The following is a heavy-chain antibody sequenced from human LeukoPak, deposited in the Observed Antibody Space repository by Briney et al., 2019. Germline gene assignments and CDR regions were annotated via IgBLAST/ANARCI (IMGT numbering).Heavy chain of an antibody. CDR3: ARVHSSGCFDY. CDR1: GYTFTAYY. J-gene: IGHJ4*02. Sequence: VASVKVSCKASGYTFTAYYIHWVRQAPGQGLEWMGWISAYNGNTNYAQKLQGRVTMTTDTSTSTAYMELRSLRSDDTAVYYCARVHSSGCFDYWGQGTLVTVSS. D-gene: IGHD6-19*01. V-gene: IGHV1-18*04. CDR2: ISAYNGNT.